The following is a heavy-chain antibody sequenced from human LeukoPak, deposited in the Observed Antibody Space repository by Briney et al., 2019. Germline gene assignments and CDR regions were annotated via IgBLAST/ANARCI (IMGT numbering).Heavy chain of an antibody. J-gene: IGHJ5*02. Sequence: SETLSLTCAVYGGSFSGYYWSWIRQPPGKGLEWTGYIYYSGSTNYNPSLKSRVTISVDTSKNQFSLKLSSVTAADTAVYYCARGYCSGGSCFKFDPWGQGTLVTVSS. CDR1: GGSFSGYY. D-gene: IGHD2-15*01. V-gene: IGHV4-59*01. CDR3: ARGYCSGGSCFKFDP. CDR2: IYYSGST.